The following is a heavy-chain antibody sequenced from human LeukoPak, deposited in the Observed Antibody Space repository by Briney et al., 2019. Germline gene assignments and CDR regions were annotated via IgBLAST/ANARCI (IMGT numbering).Heavy chain of an antibody. CDR3: ARDSPVRSGYDWVPGFDP. V-gene: IGHV4-61*02. J-gene: IGHJ5*02. D-gene: IGHD5-12*01. CDR2: IYTSGST. CDR1: GGSISSGSYY. Sequence: PSETLSLTCTVSGGSISSGSYYWSWIRQPAGKGLEWIGRIYTSGSTNYNPSLKSRVTISVDTSKNQFSLKLSSVTAADTAVYYCARDSPVRSGYDWVPGFDPWGQGTLVTVSS.